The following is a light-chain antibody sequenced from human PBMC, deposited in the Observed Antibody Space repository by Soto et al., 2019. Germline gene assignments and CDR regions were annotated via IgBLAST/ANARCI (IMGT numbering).Light chain of an antibody. CDR1: SSDVGGYNY. Sequence: QSALTQPASVSGSPGQSITISCTGNSSDVGGYNYVSWYQQRPGKAPKFMIYEVTNRPSGVSNRFSGSKSGNTASLTISGLQAEDEADYYCDSYTSRGTRVFGTGTKLTVL. V-gene: IGLV2-14*01. J-gene: IGLJ1*01. CDR3: DSYTSRGTRV. CDR2: EVT.